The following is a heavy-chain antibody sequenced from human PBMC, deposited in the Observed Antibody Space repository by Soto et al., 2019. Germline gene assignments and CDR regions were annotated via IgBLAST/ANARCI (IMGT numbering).Heavy chain of an antibody. V-gene: IGHV4-4*02. CDR1: GGSISSSNW. J-gene: IGHJ4*02. D-gene: IGHD6-19*01. CDR2: IYHSGST. Sequence: QVQLQESGPGLVKPSGTLSLTCAVSGGSISSSNWWSWVRQPPGKGLEWIGEIYHSGSTNYNPSLKSRVTISVDKSKHQFSLKPSSVTAADTAVYYCVARGIAVAGFDYWGQGTLVTVSS. CDR3: VARGIAVAGFDY.